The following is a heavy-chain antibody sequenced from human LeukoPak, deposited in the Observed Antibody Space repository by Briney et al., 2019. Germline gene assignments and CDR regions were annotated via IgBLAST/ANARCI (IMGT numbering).Heavy chain of an antibody. Sequence: SGTLSLTCAVSGGSISSSNWWSWVRQPPGKGLEWIGEIYHSGSTNYNPSLKSRVTISVDKSKNQFSLKLSSVTAADTAVYYCASVNDYGDPLPRYMDVWGKGTAVTVSS. CDR3: ASVNDYGDPLPRYMDV. V-gene: IGHV4-4*02. D-gene: IGHD4-17*01. CDR2: IYHSGST. CDR1: GGSISSSNW. J-gene: IGHJ6*03.